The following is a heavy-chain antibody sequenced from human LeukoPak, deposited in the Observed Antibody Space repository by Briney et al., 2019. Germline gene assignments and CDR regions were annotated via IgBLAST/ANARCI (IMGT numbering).Heavy chain of an antibody. CDR3: ARDCSYVGYVSYYYYYMDV. D-gene: IGHD5-12*01. CDR2: INPSGGST. Sequence: GASVKVSCKASGYTFTSYYMHWVRQAPGQGLEWMGIINPSGGSTSYAQKFQGRVTMTRDTSTSTVYMELSSLRSEDTAVYYCARDCSYVGYVSYYYYYMDVWGKGTTVTVSS. CDR1: GYTFTSYY. V-gene: IGHV1-46*01. J-gene: IGHJ6*03.